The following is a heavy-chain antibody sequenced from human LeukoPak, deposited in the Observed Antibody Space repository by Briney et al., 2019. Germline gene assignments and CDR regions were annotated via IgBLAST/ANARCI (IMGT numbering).Heavy chain of an antibody. V-gene: IGHV4-61*02. CDR3: ARGYVGATPD. CDR2: IYTSGST. Sequence: PSETLSLTCTVSGGSISSGSYYWSWIRQPAGKGLEWIGRIYTSGSTYYNPSLKSRVTISVDTSKNQFSLKLSSVTAADTAVYYCARGYVGATPDWGQGTLVTVSS. J-gene: IGHJ4*02. CDR1: GGSISSGSYY. D-gene: IGHD1-26*01.